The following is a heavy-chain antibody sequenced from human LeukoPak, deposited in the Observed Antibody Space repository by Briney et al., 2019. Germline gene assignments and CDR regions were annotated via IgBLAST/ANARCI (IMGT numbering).Heavy chain of an antibody. CDR2: IISFFGAA. Sequence: AASVKVSCKASGGTFNSSGISWVRQAPGQGLEWMGGIISFFGAAHYIQKFQGRLTITADESTSTAYMELSSLTSEDTAVYYCTRDPSVDYGLLSHWFDPWGQGTLVTVSS. V-gene: IGHV1-69*13. CDR1: GGTFNSSG. J-gene: IGHJ5*02. CDR3: TRDPSVDYGLLSHWFDP. D-gene: IGHD3-9*01.